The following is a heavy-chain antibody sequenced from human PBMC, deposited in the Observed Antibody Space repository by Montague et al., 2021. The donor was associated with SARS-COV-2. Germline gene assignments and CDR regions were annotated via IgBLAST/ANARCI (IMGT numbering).Heavy chain of an antibody. V-gene: IGHV4-38-2*01. CDR1: GYSISSGYY. Sequence: SETLSLTCSVSGYSISSGYYCGWIRQPPGKGLEWIGNIYHSGGTYYSPSLKSRVTVPVDTSKNQFSLRLSSVTAADTAVYYCARWYYGSGSYPHWGQGTLVTVSS. J-gene: IGHJ4*02. CDR2: IYHSGGT. CDR3: ARWYYGSGSYPH. D-gene: IGHD3-10*01.